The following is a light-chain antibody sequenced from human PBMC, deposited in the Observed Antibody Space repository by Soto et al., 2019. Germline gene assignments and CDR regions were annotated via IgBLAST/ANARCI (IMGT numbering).Light chain of an antibody. Sequence: DIQMTQSPSTLSGSVGDRVTITCRASQTISSWLAWYQQKPGKATKLLIYKASTLKSGVPSRFRGSGSGTEFTLTISSLQPDDFATYYCQHYNSYSEAFGQGTKVDIK. V-gene: IGKV1-5*03. CDR1: QTISSW. J-gene: IGKJ1*01. CDR3: QHYNSYSEA. CDR2: KAS.